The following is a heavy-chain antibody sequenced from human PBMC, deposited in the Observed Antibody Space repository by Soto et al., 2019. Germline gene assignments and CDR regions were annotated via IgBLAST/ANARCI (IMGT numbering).Heavy chain of an antibody. D-gene: IGHD6-19*01. CDR1: GGSISSGGYY. CDR3: ASQASGWYPDY. J-gene: IGHJ4*02. Sequence: QVQLQESGPGLVKPSQNLSLTCTVSGGSISSGGYYWSWLRQHPGKGLEWIGYIFDSGTTYYNPSLKSRVTISVDPSKSQLSLRLTSVTATDTAVYYCASQASGWYPDYWGQGTLVTVS. CDR2: IFDSGTT. V-gene: IGHV4-31*03.